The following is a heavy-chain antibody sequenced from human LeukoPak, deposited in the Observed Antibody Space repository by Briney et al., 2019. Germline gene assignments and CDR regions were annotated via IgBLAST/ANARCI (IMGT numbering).Heavy chain of an antibody. J-gene: IGHJ3*02. CDR1: GFTFSSYW. D-gene: IGHD1-26*01. Sequence: GGSLRLSCAASGFTFSSYWMSWVRQAPGKGLEWVANIKQDGSEKYYVDSVKGRFTISRDNAKNSLYLQMNSLRAEDMALYYCAKSDRAYSGSYSDAFDIWGQGTMVTVSS. CDR2: IKQDGSEK. CDR3: AKSDRAYSGSYSDAFDI. V-gene: IGHV3-7*03.